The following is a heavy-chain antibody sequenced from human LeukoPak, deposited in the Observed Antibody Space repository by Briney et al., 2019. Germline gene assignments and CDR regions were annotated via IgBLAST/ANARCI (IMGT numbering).Heavy chain of an antibody. V-gene: IGHV3-43*01. D-gene: IGHD3-10*01. CDR2: ISWDGGST. CDR3: VNSGFDP. J-gene: IGHJ5*02. CDR1: GFTFDDYT. Sequence: GGSLRLSCAASGFTFDDYTMHWVRQAPGKGLEWVSLISWDGGSTYYADSVKGRFTISRDNFKNTLSLQMNGLRVEDTALYYCVNSGFDPWGQGTLVTVSS.